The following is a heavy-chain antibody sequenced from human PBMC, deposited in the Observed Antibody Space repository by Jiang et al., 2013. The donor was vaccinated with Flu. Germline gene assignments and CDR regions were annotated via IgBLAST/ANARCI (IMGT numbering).Heavy chain of an antibody. V-gene: IGHV4-59*08. CDR3: ASTSWFGELLWDY. D-gene: IGHD3-10*01. CDR1: GGSISSYY. CDR2: IYYSGST. Sequence: LLKPSETLSLTCTVSGGSISSYYWSWIRQPPGKGLEWIGYIYYSGSTNYNPSLKSRVTISVDTSKNQFSLKLSSVTAADTAVYYCASTSWFGELLWDYWGQGTLVTVSS. J-gene: IGHJ4*02.